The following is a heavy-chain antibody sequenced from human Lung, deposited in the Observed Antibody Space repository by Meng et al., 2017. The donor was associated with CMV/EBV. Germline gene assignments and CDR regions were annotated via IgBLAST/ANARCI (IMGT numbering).Heavy chain of an antibody. J-gene: IGHJ4*02. CDR1: GGSINSVGYY. V-gene: IGHV4-31*03. Sequence: TXSLXXTVSGGSINSVGYYWTWIRQRPGKGLEWIGYIYYSGGTNYNPSLQSRVTISVDTSKNQFSLKLSSVTAADTAMYYCARSVGCSSTYCYTYTSSWYPDYXGQGXLVTVSS. CDR2: IYYSGGT. CDR3: ARSVGCSSTYCYTYTSSWYPDY. D-gene: IGHD6-13*01.